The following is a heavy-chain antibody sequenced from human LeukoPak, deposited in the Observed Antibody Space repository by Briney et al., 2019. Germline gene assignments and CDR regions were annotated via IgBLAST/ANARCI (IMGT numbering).Heavy chain of an antibody. CDR2: IYTSGST. V-gene: IGHV4-4*09. CDR1: GGSISSYY. CDR3: ARQVVDLNWFDP. J-gene: IGHJ5*02. Sequence: SETLSLTCTVSGGSISSYYWSWIRQPPGKGLEWIGNIYTSGSTNYNPSLKSRVTISVDTSKNQFSLKLSSVTAADTAVYYCARQVVDLNWFDPWGQGTLVTVSS. D-gene: IGHD2-2*01.